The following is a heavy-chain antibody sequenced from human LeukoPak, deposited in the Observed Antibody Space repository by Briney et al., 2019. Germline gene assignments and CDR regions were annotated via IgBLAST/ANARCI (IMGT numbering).Heavy chain of an antibody. CDR2: INHSGST. V-gene: IGHV4-34*01. J-gene: IGHJ4*02. D-gene: IGHD5-24*01. CDR1: GGSFSGYY. Sequence: PSETLSLTCAVYGGSFSGYYWSWIRQPPGKGLEWIGEINHSGSTNDNPSLKSRVTISVDTSKNQFSLKLSSVTAADTAVYYCARSGRWLQLLDYWGQGTLVTVSS. CDR3: ARSGRWLQLLDY.